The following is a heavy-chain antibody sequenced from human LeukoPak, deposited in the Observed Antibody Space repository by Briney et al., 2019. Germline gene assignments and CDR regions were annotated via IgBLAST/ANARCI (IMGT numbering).Heavy chain of an antibody. CDR2: IYYSGST. V-gene: IGHV4-59*01. J-gene: IGHJ4*02. CDR1: GGSISSYY. Sequence: SETLSLTCTVSGGSISSYYWSWIRQPPGRGLEWIGYIYYSGSTNYNPSLKSRVTISVDTSKNQFSLKLSSVTAADTAVYYCACIAVAGAPYWGQGTLVTVSS. D-gene: IGHD6-19*01. CDR3: ACIAVAGAPY.